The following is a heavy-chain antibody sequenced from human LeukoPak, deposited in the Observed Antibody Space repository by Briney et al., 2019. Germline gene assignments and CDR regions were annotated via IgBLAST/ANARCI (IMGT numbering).Heavy chain of an antibody. Sequence: GASVKVSCKASGYTFTSQDVNWVRQATGQGLEWMGWMNPSSGNTGYAPKFQGRVTMTRDTSSTTAFMELTSLTSEDTAVYYCARGTPAITFGGIIVTSWFYFDYWGQGTRVTISS. V-gene: IGHV1-8*01. CDR3: ARGTPAITFGGIIVTSWFYFDY. CDR2: MNPSSGNT. J-gene: IGHJ4*02. D-gene: IGHD3-16*02. CDR1: GYTFTSQD.